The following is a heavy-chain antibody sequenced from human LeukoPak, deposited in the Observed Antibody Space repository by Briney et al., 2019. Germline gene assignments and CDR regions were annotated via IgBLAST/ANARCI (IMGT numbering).Heavy chain of an antibody. V-gene: IGHV3-30*02. CDR2: IRYDGSKK. CDR1: GFIFSSYG. Sequence: PGGSLRLSCAASGFIFSSYGMHWVRQAPGKGLEWVAFIRYDGSKKYYADSVKGRFTISRDNSKNTLYLQMNSLRAEDTAVYYCAREIVGATTPRFDYWGQGTLVTVSS. J-gene: IGHJ4*02. CDR3: AREIVGATTPRFDY. D-gene: IGHD1-26*01.